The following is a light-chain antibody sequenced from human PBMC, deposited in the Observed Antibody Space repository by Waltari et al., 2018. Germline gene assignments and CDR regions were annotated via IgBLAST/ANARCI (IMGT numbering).Light chain of an antibody. CDR3: QTGGFGIWV. CDR1: SGHSNYP. CDR2: VNSDGSH. J-gene: IGLJ3*02. V-gene: IGLV4-69*01. Sequence: QLMLTQSPSASASLGASVKLTCTLSSGHSNYPIAWPQQQPEKGPRYLRTVNSDGSHSQGDGIPDRFSGSGSGAERYLAIASLQSEDETDYDCQTGGFGIWVFGGGTKLTVL.